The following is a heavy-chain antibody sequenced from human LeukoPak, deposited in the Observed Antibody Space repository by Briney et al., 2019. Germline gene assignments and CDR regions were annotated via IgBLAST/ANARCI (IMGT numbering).Heavy chain of an antibody. J-gene: IGHJ4*02. V-gene: IGHV3-30*04. CDR1: GLPFSSYA. D-gene: IGHD6-13*01. Sequence: GGSLRLSCAASGLPFSSYAMHWVRQAPGKGLEWVAVISYDGSNKYYADSVKGRFTISRDNSKNTLYLQMNSLRAEDTAVYYCARDPYSSSWLDYWGQGTLVTVSS. CDR3: ARDPYSSSWLDY. CDR2: ISYDGSNK.